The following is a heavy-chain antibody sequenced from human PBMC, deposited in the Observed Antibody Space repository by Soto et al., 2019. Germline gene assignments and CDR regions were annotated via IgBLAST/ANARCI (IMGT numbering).Heavy chain of an antibody. CDR1: GFTFSNAW. CDR3: TTYDGGYKSLGY. V-gene: IGHV3-15*07. J-gene: IGHJ4*02. CDR2: IKRKTDGGTT. Sequence: EVQLVESGGGLVKPGGSLRLSCAAAGFTFSNAWMNWVRQAPGKGLEWVGRIKRKTDGGTTDYAAPVKGRCTISRDDSKNTLYLQMNSLKTEDTAVYYCTTYDGGYKSLGYWGQGTLVTVSS. D-gene: IGHD4-17*01.